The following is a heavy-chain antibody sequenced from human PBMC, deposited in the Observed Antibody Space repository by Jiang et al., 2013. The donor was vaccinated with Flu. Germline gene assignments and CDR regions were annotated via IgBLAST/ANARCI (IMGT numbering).Heavy chain of an antibody. Sequence: SGAEVKKPGSSVKVSCKAFGGTFSSSAISWVRQAPGQGLEWMGGIIPIFGTANYAQKFQGRVTITADKSTSTAYMELSSLKSEDTAVYYCARGPDSSAYYYFYWGQGTLVTVSS. D-gene: IGHD3-22*01. CDR1: GGTFSSSA. V-gene: IGHV1-69*06. CDR2: IIPIFGTA. J-gene: IGHJ4*02. CDR3: ARGPDSSAYYYFY.